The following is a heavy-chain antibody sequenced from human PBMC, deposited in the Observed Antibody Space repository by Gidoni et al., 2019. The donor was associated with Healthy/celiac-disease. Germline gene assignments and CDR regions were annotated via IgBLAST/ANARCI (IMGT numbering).Heavy chain of an antibody. D-gene: IGHD2-2*01. CDR3: AKDRGNIVVVPAAMSYYYGMDV. J-gene: IGHJ6*02. CDR2: ISYDGSNK. Sequence: QVQLVESGGGVVQPGRSLRLSCAASGFTFSSYGMHWVRQAPGKGLAWVAVISYDGSNKYYADSVKGRFTISRDNSKNTLYLQMNSLRAEDTAVYYCAKDRGNIVVVPAAMSYYYGMDVWGQGTTVTVSS. V-gene: IGHV3-30*18. CDR1: GFTFSSYG.